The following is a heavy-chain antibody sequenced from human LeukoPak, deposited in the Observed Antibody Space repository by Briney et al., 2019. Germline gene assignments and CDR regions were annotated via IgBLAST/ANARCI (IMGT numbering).Heavy chain of an antibody. V-gene: IGHV4-59*01. Sequence: PSETLSLTCTASGGFISNYYWAWIRQPPGKGLEWIGCIDYSGSTNYNPSLKGRVTISVDTSKNQFSLKLSSVTAADTAVYYCARSVGGATSSYYGMDVWDQGTTVTVSS. J-gene: IGHJ6*02. CDR3: ARSVGGATSSYYGMDV. D-gene: IGHD1-26*01. CDR2: IDYSGST. CDR1: GGFISNYY.